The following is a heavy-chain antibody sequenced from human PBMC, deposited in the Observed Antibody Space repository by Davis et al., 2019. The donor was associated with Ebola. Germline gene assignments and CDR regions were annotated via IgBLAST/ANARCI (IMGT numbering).Heavy chain of an antibody. CDR2: IYYSGST. Sequence: PSETLSLTCTVSGGSISSYYWSWIRQPPGKGLEWIGYIYYSGSTNYNPSLKSRVTISVVTSKNQFSLKLSSVTAADTAVYYCARAVYDFWSGGPQNYYYYGMDVWGQGTTVTVSS. J-gene: IGHJ6*02. V-gene: IGHV4-59*01. CDR3: ARAVYDFWSGGPQNYYYYGMDV. D-gene: IGHD3-3*01. CDR1: GGSISSYY.